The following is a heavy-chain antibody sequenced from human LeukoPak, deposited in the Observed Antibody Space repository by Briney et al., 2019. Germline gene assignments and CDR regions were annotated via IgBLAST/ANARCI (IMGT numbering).Heavy chain of an antibody. CDR3: ARRAGDHYYFDY. J-gene: IGHJ4*02. Sequence: ASVKVSCKASGYTFNRYYMHWVRQAPGQGLEWMGIINPSSGSTSYAQKFQDRVKMTRDTSRSTVYMELSSLRSEDTAVYYCARRAGDHYYFDYWGQGTLVTVSS. CDR1: GYTFNRYY. D-gene: IGHD7-27*01. CDR2: INPSSGST. V-gene: IGHV1-46*02.